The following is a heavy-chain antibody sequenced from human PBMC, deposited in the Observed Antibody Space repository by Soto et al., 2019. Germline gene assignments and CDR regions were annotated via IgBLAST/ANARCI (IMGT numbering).Heavy chain of an antibody. CDR3: AAQGAIRGYSYGMDV. CDR1: GITFTKSA. V-gene: IGHV1-58*01. J-gene: IGHJ6*02. D-gene: IGHD2-2*02. Sequence: GASVKVSCKASGITFTKSAVQWVRQARGQRPEWIGWIVVGSGNTIYTQKFQERITITRDMSTSTAYMELSSLRTEDTAVYYCAAQGAIRGYSYGMDVWG. CDR2: IVVGSGNT.